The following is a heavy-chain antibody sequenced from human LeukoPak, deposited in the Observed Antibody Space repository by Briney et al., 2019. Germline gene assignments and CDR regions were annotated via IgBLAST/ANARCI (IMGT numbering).Heavy chain of an antibody. CDR2: ISPNSGGT. CDR1: GYTFTDYY. V-gene: IGHV1-2*02. D-gene: IGHD2-15*01. Sequence: GASVKVSCKASGYTFTDYYMYWVRQAPGQGLEWMGWISPNSGGTNYAQKFQGRVTMTRDTSISTAYMELSRLKSDDTAVYYCAREFRRYCSGGSCYSPLEYAFDIWGQGTMVTVSS. J-gene: IGHJ3*02. CDR3: AREFRRYCSGGSCYSPLEYAFDI.